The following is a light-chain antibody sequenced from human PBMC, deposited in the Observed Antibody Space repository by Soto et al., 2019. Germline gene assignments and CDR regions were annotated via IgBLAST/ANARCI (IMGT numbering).Light chain of an antibody. V-gene: IGKV3-15*01. CDR3: QQYNNWPPTWT. CDR2: GAS. CDR1: QSVSSN. J-gene: IGKJ1*01. Sequence: EIVMTQSPATLSVSPGERATLSCRASQSVSSNLAWYPQKPGQAPRLLIYGASTRATGIPARFSGSGSGTEFTLTISSLQSENFAVYYGQQYNNWPPTWTFGQGTKVEIK.